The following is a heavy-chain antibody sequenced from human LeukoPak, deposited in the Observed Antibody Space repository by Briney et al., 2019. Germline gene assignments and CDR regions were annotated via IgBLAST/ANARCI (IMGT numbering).Heavy chain of an antibody. V-gene: IGHV1-2*02. J-gene: IGHJ4*02. Sequence: XXXXVRQXXXQGLEWMGWINPNSGGTNYAQKFQGRVTMTRDTSISTAYMELSRLRSDDTAVYYCARVSLWELRGVFDYWGQGTLVTVSS. D-gene: IGHD1-26*01. CDR1: X. CDR2: INPNSGGT. CDR3: ARVSLWELRGVFDY.